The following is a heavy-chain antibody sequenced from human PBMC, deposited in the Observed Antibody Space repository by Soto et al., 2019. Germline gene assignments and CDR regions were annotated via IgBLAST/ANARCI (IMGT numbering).Heavy chain of an antibody. D-gene: IGHD1-20*01. J-gene: IGHJ4*02. CDR1: GFTFSTHA. CDR3: ARHQTGITTTGGGRIDH. CDR2: VSFDGSNK. V-gene: IGHV3-30-3*01. Sequence: QVQLVESGGGVVQPGRSLRLSCAASGFTFSTHAMHWVRQAPGKGLECVAIVSFDGSNKYYADSVKGRFTISRDKSKNTLYLQMSGLTPEDTAVYYCARHQTGITTTGGGRIDHWGQGTLVTVSS.